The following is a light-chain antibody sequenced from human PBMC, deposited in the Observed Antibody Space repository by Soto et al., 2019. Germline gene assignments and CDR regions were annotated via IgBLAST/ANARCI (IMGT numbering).Light chain of an antibody. CDR2: GAS. Sequence: EMVLTQSPGTLSLSPGERATLSCRASQSVSSSYLAWYQQKPGQAPRLLIYGASSRATGIPDRFSGSGSGTDFTITISSLEAEDFAVYYCQQYGSSPFGPGTKVDIK. CDR3: QQYGSSP. J-gene: IGKJ3*01. V-gene: IGKV3-20*01. CDR1: QSVSSSY.